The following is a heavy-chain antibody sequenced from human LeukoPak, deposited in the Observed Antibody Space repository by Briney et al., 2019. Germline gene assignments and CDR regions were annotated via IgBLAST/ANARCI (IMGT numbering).Heavy chain of an antibody. CDR3: AKDPDVLLWFGELPPFDY. J-gene: IGHJ4*02. V-gene: IGHV3-48*03. CDR2: ISSSGSTT. CDR1: GFTFSSYE. D-gene: IGHD3-10*01. Sequence: GGSLRLSCAASGFTFSSYEMNWVCQAPGKGLEWVSYISSSGSTTYYADSVKGRFTISRDNSKNTLYLQMNSLRAEDTAVYYCAKDPDVLLWFGELPPFDYWGQGTLVTVSS.